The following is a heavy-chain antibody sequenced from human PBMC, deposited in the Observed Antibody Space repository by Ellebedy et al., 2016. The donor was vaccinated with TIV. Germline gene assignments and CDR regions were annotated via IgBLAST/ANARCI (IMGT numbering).Heavy chain of an antibody. V-gene: IGHV3-23*01. CDR2: ISGSGGST. D-gene: IGHD6-19*01. CDR3: ANGRWQWLVRSNGY. J-gene: IGHJ4*02. Sequence: GGSLRLSXAASGFTFSSYAMSWVRQAPGKGLEWVSAISGSGGSTYYADSVKGRFTISRDNSKNTLYLQMNSLRAEDTAVYYCANGRWQWLVRSNGYWGQGTLVTVSS. CDR1: GFTFSSYA.